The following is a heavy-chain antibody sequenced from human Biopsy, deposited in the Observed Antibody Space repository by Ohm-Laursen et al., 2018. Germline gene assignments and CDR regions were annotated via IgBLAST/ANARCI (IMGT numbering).Heavy chain of an antibody. D-gene: IGHD2-15*01. V-gene: IGHV4-34*08. CDR3: GNEVHGRDY. J-gene: IGHJ4*02. CDR1: GKTFSDYQ. Sequence: PGTLSLTCPVFGKTFSDYQWSWIRQPTGKGLEWIGQINQAGTTNYNPSLKSRVSISADASKYEFSLRLTSVNAADTAVYLCGNEVHGRDYWGLGAQVTVSS. CDR2: INQAGTT.